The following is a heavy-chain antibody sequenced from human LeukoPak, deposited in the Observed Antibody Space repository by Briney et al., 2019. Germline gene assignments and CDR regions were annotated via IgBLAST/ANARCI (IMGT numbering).Heavy chain of an antibody. CDR3: AREPGLYPFDY. CDR1: GYSITSGYH. D-gene: IGHD5/OR15-5a*01. Sequence: SETLSLTCSVSGYSITSGYHWGWVRLSPGKGLEWIGSMYHSESPYYNPSLKSRATLSVDTSKNQCSLKMSSATATDTAVYYCAREPGLYPFDYWGQGTLVTVSS. CDR2: MYHSESP. V-gene: IGHV4-38-2*02. J-gene: IGHJ4*02.